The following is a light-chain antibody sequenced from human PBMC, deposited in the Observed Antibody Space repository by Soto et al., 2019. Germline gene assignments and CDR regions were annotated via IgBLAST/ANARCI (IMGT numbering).Light chain of an antibody. J-gene: IGKJ1*01. CDR2: GAS. CDR1: QRVSSD. V-gene: IGKV3-15*01. Sequence: EIVMTQSPATLSVSPGERATLSCRASQRVSSDLAWYQQKPGQAPRLLIYGASTRATGIPARFSGSGSGTEFTLTISSLQSEDLALYYCQQYNNWPWTFGQGTKV. CDR3: QQYNNWPWT.